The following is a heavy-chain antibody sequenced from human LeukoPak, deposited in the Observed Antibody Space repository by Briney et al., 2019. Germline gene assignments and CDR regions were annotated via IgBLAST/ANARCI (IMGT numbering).Heavy chain of an antibody. Sequence: PSQTLSLTSTVSGGSISSGDYYWSWIRQPPGKGLEWIGYIYYSGSTYYNPSLKSRVTISVDTSKNQFSLKLSSVTAADTAVYYCARVGSSALFDYWGQGTLVTVSS. CDR3: ARVGSSALFDY. CDR2: IYYSGST. V-gene: IGHV4-30-4*01. CDR1: GGSISSGDYY. D-gene: IGHD2-2*01. J-gene: IGHJ4*02.